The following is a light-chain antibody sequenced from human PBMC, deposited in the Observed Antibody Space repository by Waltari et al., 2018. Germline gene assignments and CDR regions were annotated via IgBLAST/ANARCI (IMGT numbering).Light chain of an antibody. J-gene: IGKJ5*01. CDR2: AGS. CDR1: QGIRDA. CDR3: QQFNNYVIT. V-gene: IGKV1D-13*01. Sequence: AIQLTQSPSSLSASVGDRVTITCRASQGIRDALVWYQQKPGKPPKLLIYAGSTLDRGVPSRFSGSGSGTDFTLTISSLQPEDFASYYCQQFNNYVITFGQGTRLDIK.